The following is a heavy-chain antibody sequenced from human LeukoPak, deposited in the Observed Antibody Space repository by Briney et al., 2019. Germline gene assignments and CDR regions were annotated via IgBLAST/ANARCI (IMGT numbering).Heavy chain of an antibody. CDR3: AGDQVVVVPAALPRNYYYYMDV. CDR2: IYTSGST. Sequence: SETLSLTCTVSGGSISSYYWSWIRQPAGKGLEWIGRIYTSGSTNYNPSLKSRVTMSVDTSKNQFSLKLSSVTAADTAVYYCAGDQVVVVPAALPRNYYYYMDVWGKGTTVTISS. V-gene: IGHV4-4*07. D-gene: IGHD2-2*01. J-gene: IGHJ6*03. CDR1: GGSISSYY.